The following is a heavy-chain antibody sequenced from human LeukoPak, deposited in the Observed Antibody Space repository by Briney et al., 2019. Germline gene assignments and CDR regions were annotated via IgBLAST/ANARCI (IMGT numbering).Heavy chain of an antibody. CDR1: GFTFSSYA. V-gene: IGHV3-23*01. D-gene: IGHD6-6*01. J-gene: IGHJ4*02. CDR3: AKGGAARRGYDY. CDR2: ISGSGGST. Sequence: RGGSLRLSCAASGFTFSSYAMSWVRQAPGKGLEWVSAISGSGGSTYYADSVKGRFTISRDNSKNTLYLQMNSLRAEDTAVYYCAKGGAARRGYDYWGQGTLVTVSS.